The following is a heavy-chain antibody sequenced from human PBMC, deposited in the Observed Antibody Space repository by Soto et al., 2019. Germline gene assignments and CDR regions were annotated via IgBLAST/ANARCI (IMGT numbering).Heavy chain of an antibody. Sequence: QVQLQESGPGLVKPSETLSLSCTVSGGSINSYYWSWIRQSPGKRMEWIGYVHHSWGSSYNPSLQSRVAISLDTSRSQSSLKVTSVTAPDTAVYSCARQGFGPLHGLVDVWGQGTTVTVSS. CDR1: GGSINSYY. V-gene: IGHV4-59*08. J-gene: IGHJ6*01. CDR2: VHHSWGS. D-gene: IGHD3-10*01. CDR3: ARQGFGPLHGLVDV.